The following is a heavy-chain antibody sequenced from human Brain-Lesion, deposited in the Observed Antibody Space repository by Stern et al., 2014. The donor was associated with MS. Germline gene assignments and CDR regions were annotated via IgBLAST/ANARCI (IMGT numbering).Heavy chain of an antibody. CDR2: VYYSGNT. Sequence: MQLVESGPGLVKPSDTLSLTCSVSGDSLSSSTFYWGWIRQPPGKGPEWLGSVYYSGNTYYHPSLKSRVTISVDTPKTLSPLRLPSVTAADTAVYYCARHQLGYGYAYLRYWGQGTLVTVSS. D-gene: IGHD5-18*01. CDR1: GDSLSSSTFY. CDR3: ARHQLGYGYAYLRY. V-gene: IGHV4-39*01. J-gene: IGHJ4*02.